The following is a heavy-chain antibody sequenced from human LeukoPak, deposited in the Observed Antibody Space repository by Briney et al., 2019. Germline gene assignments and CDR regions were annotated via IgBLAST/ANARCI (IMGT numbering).Heavy chain of an antibody. V-gene: IGHV3-74*01. Sequence: PGGSLRLSCAASGFTFSNYWMHRVRQDPGKGLVWVSLINPDGSITNYADSVKGRFTISRDNAKNTLYLQMNSLRAEDTALYYCAKDLHYGSADYWGQGTLVTVSS. CDR2: INPDGSIT. CDR1: GFTFSNYW. J-gene: IGHJ4*02. D-gene: IGHD3-10*01. CDR3: AKDLHYGSADY.